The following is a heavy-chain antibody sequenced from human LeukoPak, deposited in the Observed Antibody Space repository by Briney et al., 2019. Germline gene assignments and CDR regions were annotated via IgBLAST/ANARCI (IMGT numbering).Heavy chain of an antibody. CDR1: GGSISSSSYY. J-gene: IGHJ4*02. CDR2: IYYSGST. V-gene: IGHV4-39*01. Sequence: PSETLSLTCTVSGGSISSSSYYWGWIRQPPGKGLEWIGSIYYSGSTNYNPSLKSRVTISVDTSQNQFSLKLSSVTASDTAMYYCARHLYESRGQASFDYWGQGTLVTVSS. D-gene: IGHD3-22*01. CDR3: ARHLYESRGQASFDY.